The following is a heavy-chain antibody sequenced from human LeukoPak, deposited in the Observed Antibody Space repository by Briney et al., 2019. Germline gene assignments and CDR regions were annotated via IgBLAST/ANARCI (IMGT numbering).Heavy chain of an antibody. CDR1: GGSISSGSYY. Sequence: SETLSLTCTVSGGSISSGSYYWSWIRQPAGKGLEWTGRIYTSGSTNYNPSPKSRVTISVDTSKNQFSLKLSSVTAADTAVYYCARGARSSSWYVPYYFDYWGQGTLVTVSS. CDR3: ARGARSSSWYVPYYFDY. V-gene: IGHV4-61*02. D-gene: IGHD6-13*01. J-gene: IGHJ4*02. CDR2: IYTSGST.